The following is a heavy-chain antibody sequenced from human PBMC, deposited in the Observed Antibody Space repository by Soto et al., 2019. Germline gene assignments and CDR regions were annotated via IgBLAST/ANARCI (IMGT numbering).Heavy chain of an antibody. D-gene: IGHD3-3*01. CDR3: ARTPILYDFWSGYYPFDY. CDR1: GYTFTGYY. CDR2: INPNSGGT. V-gene: IGHV1-2*02. J-gene: IGHJ4*02. Sequence: ASVKVSCKASGYTFTGYYMHWVRQAPGQGLEWMGWINPNSGGTNYAQKFQGRVTMTRDTSISTAYMELSRLRSDDTAVYYCARTPILYDFWSGYYPFDYWGQGTLVTVPQ.